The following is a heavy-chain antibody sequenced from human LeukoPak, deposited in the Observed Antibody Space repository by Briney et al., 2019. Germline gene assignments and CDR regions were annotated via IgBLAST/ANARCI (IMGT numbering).Heavy chain of an antibody. J-gene: IGHJ4*02. D-gene: IGHD3-22*01. CDR2: IYYSGSI. V-gene: IGHV4-39*01. CDR3: ARHQDYYDSSGYFAY. Sequence: SETPSLTCTVSGGSISSSSYYWGWIRQPPGKGLEWIGSIYYSGSIYYNPSLKSRVTISVDTSKNQFSLKLSSVTAADTAVYYCARHQDYYDSSGYFAYWGQGTLVTVSS. CDR1: GGSISSSSYY.